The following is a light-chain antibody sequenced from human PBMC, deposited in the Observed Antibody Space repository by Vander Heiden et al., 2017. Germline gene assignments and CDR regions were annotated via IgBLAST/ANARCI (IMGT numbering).Light chain of an antibody. V-gene: IGKV3-15*01. Sequence: EIVLTHSPATLSVSPGERATISCRASQSVSSNLAWYQQKPGQPPRLLIYRASTRTAGIPARFSGSGSGTEFTLTISSLQSEDFAVYYCQQDNNWPPWTFGQGTKVEIK. CDR1: QSVSSN. J-gene: IGKJ1*01. CDR3: QQDNNWPPWT. CDR2: RAS.